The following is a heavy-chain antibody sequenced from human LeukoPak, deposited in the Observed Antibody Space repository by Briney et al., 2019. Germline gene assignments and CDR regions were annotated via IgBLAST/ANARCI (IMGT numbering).Heavy chain of an antibody. J-gene: IGHJ4*02. D-gene: IGHD4-23*01. Sequence: GGSLRLSCAASGFTVSSNYMSWVRQAPGKGLEWVSVIYSGGSTYYADSVKGRFTISRDNSKNTLYLQMNSLRAEDTAVYYCARMWTTVVTDPPYFDYWGQGTLVTASS. CDR3: ARMWTTVVTDPPYFDY. CDR2: IYSGGST. CDR1: GFTVSSNY. V-gene: IGHV3-66*02.